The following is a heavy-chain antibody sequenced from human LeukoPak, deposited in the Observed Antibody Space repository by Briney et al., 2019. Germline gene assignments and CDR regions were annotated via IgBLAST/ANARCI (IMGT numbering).Heavy chain of an antibody. V-gene: IGHV3-23*01. Sequence: PGGSLRLSCAASGFTFSHFAMSWVRQAPGKGLHWVSTISGSGNKTYDADSVKGRFTISRDNPKNTLYLQMTGLRAEDTAVYYCAKLKRVGIAPFDDWGQGILVTVSS. J-gene: IGHJ4*02. D-gene: IGHD3-10*01. CDR1: GFTFSHFA. CDR3: AKLKRVGIAPFDD. CDR2: ISGSGNKT.